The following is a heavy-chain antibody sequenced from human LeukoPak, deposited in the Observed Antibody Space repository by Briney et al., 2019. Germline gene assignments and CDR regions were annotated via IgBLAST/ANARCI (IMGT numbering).Heavy chain of an antibody. J-gene: IGHJ4*02. V-gene: IGHV4-30-2*01. CDR3: ARDGAYHTMMESSGFDY. CDR2: IYHSGST. D-gene: IGHD3-22*01. CDR1: GGSISSDGYY. Sequence: PSETLSLTCTVSGGSISSDGYYWSWIRQPPGKGLEWIGHIYHSGSTHYNSSLKSRVTISMDRSKNQFSLKLSSVTAADTAVYYCARDGAYHTMMESSGFDYWGQGTLVTVSS.